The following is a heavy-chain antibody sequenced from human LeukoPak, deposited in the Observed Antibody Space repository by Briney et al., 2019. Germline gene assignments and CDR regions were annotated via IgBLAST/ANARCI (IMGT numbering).Heavy chain of an antibody. CDR2: ISSSGSTI. J-gene: IGHJ4*02. CDR3: ARGYSSWYGGFDY. CDR1: GFTFSSYE. V-gene: IGHV3-48*03. Sequence: GGSLRLSCAASGFTFSSYEMNWVRQAPGKGLEWVSYISSSGSTIYYADSVKGRFTISRDNAKNSLYLQMNSLRAEDTAVYYCARGYSSWYGGFDYWGQGTLITVSS. D-gene: IGHD6-13*01.